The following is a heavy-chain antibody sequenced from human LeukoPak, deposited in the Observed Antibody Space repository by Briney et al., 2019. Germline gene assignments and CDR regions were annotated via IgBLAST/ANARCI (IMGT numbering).Heavy chain of an antibody. J-gene: IGHJ5*02. Sequence: GGSLRLSCAASGFTFSNYWMSWVRQAPGKGLEWVANIKQDGSEKYYVDSVKGRFTISRDNAKNSLYLQMNSLRAEDTAIYYCARDKGVVGTLAPWGQGTLVTVSS. V-gene: IGHV3-7*01. CDR1: GFTFSNYW. CDR3: ARDKGVVGTLAP. CDR2: IKQDGSEK. D-gene: IGHD1-26*01.